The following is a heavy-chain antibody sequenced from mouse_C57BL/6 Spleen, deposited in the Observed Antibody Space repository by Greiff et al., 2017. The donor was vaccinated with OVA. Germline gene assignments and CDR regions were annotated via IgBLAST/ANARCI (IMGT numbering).Heavy chain of an antibody. J-gene: IGHJ3*01. CDR3: ARDGAY. Sequence: QVQLQQPGAELVMPGASVKLSCKASGYTFTSYWMHWVKQRPGQGFEWIGEIDPSDSYTNYNQKFKGKSTLTVDKSSSTAYMQLSSLTSEDSAVYYCARDGAYWGQGTLVTVSA. D-gene: IGHD2-3*01. CDR1: GYTFTSYW. V-gene: IGHV1-69*01. CDR2: IDPSDSYT.